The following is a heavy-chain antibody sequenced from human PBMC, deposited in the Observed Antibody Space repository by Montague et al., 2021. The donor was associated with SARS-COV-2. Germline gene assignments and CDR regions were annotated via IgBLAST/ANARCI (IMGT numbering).Heavy chain of an antibody. J-gene: IGHJ6*02. V-gene: IGHV4-39*07. CDR2: ICYSGTT. CDR3: ASGFRNSYAMDV. D-gene: IGHD1-7*01. Sequence: SETLSLTCTVSGGSISTTCYYWGWLRQPPGKGLEWIASICYSGTTYYNPSHRSRVPISVQTTKNQFSLTAASVTAADTAIYYCASGFRNSYAMDVWGQGTTVIVSS. CDR1: GGSISTTCYY.